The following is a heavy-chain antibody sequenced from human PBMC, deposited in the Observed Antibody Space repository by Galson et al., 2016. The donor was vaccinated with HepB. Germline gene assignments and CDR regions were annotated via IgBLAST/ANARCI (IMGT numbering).Heavy chain of an antibody. J-gene: IGHJ5*02. CDR1: GFTFGDHA. CDR2: ISSIAYGGTT. V-gene: IGHV3-49*03. Sequence: SLRLSCAASGFTFGDHAMSWFRQAPGKGLEWVGFISSIAYGGTTEFAASVKDRFTISRDDSKSIAYLQMNSLKIEDTAVYYCTDGGGIAAAARGLNHWGQGTLVTVSS. CDR3: TDGGGIAAAARGLNH. D-gene: IGHD6-13*01.